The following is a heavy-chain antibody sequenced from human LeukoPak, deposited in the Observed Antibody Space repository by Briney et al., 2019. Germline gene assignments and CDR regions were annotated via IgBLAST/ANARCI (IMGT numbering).Heavy chain of an antibody. CDR2: IHYSGST. D-gene: IGHD4-17*01. Sequence: SETLSLTCTVSGGSISGYFWSWIRQPPGKGLEWIGSIHYSGSTNYNPSLKSRVTISVDTSKNQFSLKLSSVTAADTAVYYCARDPTTVTKGFDIWGQGTLVTVSS. J-gene: IGHJ3*02. CDR1: GGSISGYF. CDR3: ARDPTTVTKGFDI. V-gene: IGHV4-59*01.